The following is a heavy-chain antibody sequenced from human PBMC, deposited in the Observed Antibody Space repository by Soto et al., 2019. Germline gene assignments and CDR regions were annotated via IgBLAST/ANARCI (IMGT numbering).Heavy chain of an antibody. CDR2: ISNSGSYK. J-gene: IGHJ6*02. CDR3: ARGGYGMYV. CDR1: AFSFGSDM. V-gene: IGHV3-21*01. Sequence: GGSLRLSGAASAFSFGSDMMNWVRRAPGRGLEWVSSISNSGSYKYAADSVKCRLTISRDNAQNSLYLQMDGMRAEDTAVYYCARGGYGMYVWGQGTTVTVSS.